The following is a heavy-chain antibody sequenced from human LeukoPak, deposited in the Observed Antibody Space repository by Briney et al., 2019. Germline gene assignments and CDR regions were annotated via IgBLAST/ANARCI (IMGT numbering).Heavy chain of an antibody. CDR3: ARDNDYSNYGYNWFDP. D-gene: IGHD4-11*01. V-gene: IGHV1-69*13. J-gene: IGHJ5*02. Sequence: SVKVSCKASGGTFSSYAISWVRQAPGQGLEWMGGIIPIFGTANYAQKFQGRVTITAGESTSTAYMELSSLRSEDTAVYYCARDNDYSNYGYNWFDPWGQGTLVTVSS. CDR1: GGTFSSYA. CDR2: IIPIFGTA.